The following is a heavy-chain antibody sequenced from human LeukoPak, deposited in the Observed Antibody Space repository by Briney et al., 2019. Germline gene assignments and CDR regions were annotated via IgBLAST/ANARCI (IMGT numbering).Heavy chain of an antibody. D-gene: IGHD3-22*01. CDR3: ARDGTGYYGSSGYYYFDY. Sequence: SETLSPTCTVSGGSISSYYWSWIRQPAGKGLEWIGRIYTTGSTNYNPSLKSRVTMSVDTSKNQFSLKLSSVTAADTAVYYCARDGTGYYGSSGYYYFDYWGQGTLVTVSS. CDR1: GGSISSYY. CDR2: IYTTGST. V-gene: IGHV4-4*07. J-gene: IGHJ4*02.